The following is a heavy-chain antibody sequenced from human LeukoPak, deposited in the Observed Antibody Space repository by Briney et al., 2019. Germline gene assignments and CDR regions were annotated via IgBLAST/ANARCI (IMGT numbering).Heavy chain of an antibody. V-gene: IGHV1-46*01. D-gene: IGHD3-22*01. CDR1: GYTFTSYY. CDR2: INPSGGST. CDR3: ARGAYYYDSSGYYGAFDI. Sequence: ASVTVSCKASGYTFTSYYMHWVRQAPAQGLEWMGIINPSGGSTSYAQKFQGRVTMTRDASTSTVYMELSSLRSEDTAVYYCARGAYYYDSSGYYGAFDIWGQGTMVTVSS. J-gene: IGHJ3*02.